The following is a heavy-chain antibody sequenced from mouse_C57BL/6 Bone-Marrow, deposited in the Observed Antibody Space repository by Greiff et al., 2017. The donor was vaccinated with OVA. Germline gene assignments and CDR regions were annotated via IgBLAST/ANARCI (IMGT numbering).Heavy chain of an antibody. CDR3: AISPTVVAPSDWYFDV. J-gene: IGHJ1*03. CDR2: IDPNSGGI. V-gene: IGHV1-72*01. CDR1: GYTFTSYW. Sequence: QVQLQQPGAELVKPGASVKLSCKASGYTFTSYWMHWVKQRPGRGLEWIGRIDPNSGGIKYNEKFKSKATLTVDKPSSTAYMQLSSLTSEDSAVDYCAISPTVVAPSDWYFDVWGTGTTVTVSS. D-gene: IGHD1-1*01.